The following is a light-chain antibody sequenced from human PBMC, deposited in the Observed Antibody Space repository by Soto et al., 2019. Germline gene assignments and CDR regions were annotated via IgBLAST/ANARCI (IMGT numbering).Light chain of an antibody. CDR2: GAS. CDR1: QSVSSN. CDR3: QQRSNWPLT. Sequence: IVLTQSPDTLSVNPGERATLSCLASQSVSSNLAWYQQKPGQAPRLLIYGASTRATGIPARFSGSGSGTEFTLTINSLEPEDFAVYYCQQRSNWPLTFGGGTKV. V-gene: IGKV3-15*01. J-gene: IGKJ4*01.